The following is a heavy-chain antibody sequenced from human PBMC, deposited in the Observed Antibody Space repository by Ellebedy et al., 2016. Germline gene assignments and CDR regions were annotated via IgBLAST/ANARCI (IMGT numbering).Heavy chain of an antibody. CDR1: GYTLTELS. D-gene: IGHD3-22*01. V-gene: IGHV1-24*01. CDR3: AAPRQDSFDTDYFPEDFRH. Sequence: ASVKVSCKVSGYTLTELSIHWVRQAPGKGLEWMGGFDPEDGETIYAQKFQGRVTLTDDTSTATAYMEVNSLRFEDTAVYYCAAPRQDSFDTDYFPEDFRHWGQGTLVTVPS. CDR2: FDPEDGET. J-gene: IGHJ1*01.